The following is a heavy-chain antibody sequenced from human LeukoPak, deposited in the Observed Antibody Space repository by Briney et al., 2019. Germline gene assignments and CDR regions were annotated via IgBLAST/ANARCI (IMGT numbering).Heavy chain of an antibody. CDR1: GFTFSSYG. Sequence: GGSLRLSCAASGFTFSSYGMSWVRQAPGKGLEWVSAISGSGGSTYYADSVKGRFTISRDNSKNTLYLQMNSLRAEDTAVYYCAKGIAAADVRYYYYMDVWGKGTTVTVSS. CDR3: AKGIAAADVRYYYYMDV. V-gene: IGHV3-23*01. CDR2: ISGSGGST. D-gene: IGHD6-13*01. J-gene: IGHJ6*03.